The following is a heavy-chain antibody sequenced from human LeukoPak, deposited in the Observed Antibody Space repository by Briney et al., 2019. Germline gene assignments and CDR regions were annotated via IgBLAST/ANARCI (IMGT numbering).Heavy chain of an antibody. CDR2: ISGSGGST. CDR1: GFTFSSYA. CDR3: ARDQGGSYHFDY. Sequence: GGSLRLSCAASGFTFSSYAMSWVRQAPGKGLEWVSAISGSGGSTYYADSVKGRFTISRDNSKNTLYLQMNSLRAEDTAVYYCARDQGGSYHFDYWGQGTLVTVSS. V-gene: IGHV3-23*01. J-gene: IGHJ4*02. D-gene: IGHD1-26*01.